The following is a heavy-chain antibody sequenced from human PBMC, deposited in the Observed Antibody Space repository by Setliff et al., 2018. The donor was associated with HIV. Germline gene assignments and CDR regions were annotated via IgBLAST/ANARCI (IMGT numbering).Heavy chain of an antibody. J-gene: IGHJ4*02. CDR1: GFSLATSGIR. Sequence: GSGHTLVNPTRTRTLTCTFSGFSLATSGIREPWVRQPPGKALEGLARIDWEDDKFYSTSLKTRLTISKDTSKTQVVLTITNMGPLDTATYFCARTYGSASKLDYWGPGTLVTVSS. D-gene: IGHD3-10*01. V-gene: IGHV2-70*04. CDR2: IDWEDDK. CDR3: ARTYGSASKLDY.